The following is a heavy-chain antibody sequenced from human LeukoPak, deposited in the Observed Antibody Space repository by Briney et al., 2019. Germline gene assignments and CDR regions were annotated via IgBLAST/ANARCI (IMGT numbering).Heavy chain of an antibody. CDR1: GFTFSSYA. CDR3: AREGSQGSGSYFGY. Sequence: GGSLRLSCSASGFTFSSYAMDWVRQAPGKGLEYVSTISSNGGSTYYADSVKGRFTISRDDSKNTLYLRMSSLRAEDTAVYYCAREGSQGSGSYFGYWGQGTLVTVSS. D-gene: IGHD3-10*01. CDR2: ISSNGGST. V-gene: IGHV3-64D*06. J-gene: IGHJ4*02.